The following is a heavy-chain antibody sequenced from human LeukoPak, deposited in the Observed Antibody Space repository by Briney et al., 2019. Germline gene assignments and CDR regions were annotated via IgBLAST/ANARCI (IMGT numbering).Heavy chain of an antibody. CDR2: IYSSGST. Sequence: PSETLSLTSTVSGSISGYYWSWIRQPPPKGMEWIGYIYSSGSTNYNPSLDSRVTISVDTSKNQFSLDLSSVTAADTAVYYCARQKCTSASCLTKNAFDIWGQGTMVTVSS. J-gene: IGHJ3*02. CDR1: GSISGYY. D-gene: IGHD2-2*01. V-gene: IGHV4-59*08. CDR3: ARQKCTSASCLTKNAFDI.